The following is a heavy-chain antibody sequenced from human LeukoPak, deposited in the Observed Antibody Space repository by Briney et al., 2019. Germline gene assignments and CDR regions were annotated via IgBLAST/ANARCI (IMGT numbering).Heavy chain of an antibody. CDR1: GFTFSSYA. CDR2: ISGSGGST. D-gene: IGHD3-22*01. J-gene: IGHJ3*02. CDR3: AKTNHPSDSYYYDSSGYYPDAFDI. V-gene: IGHV3-23*01. Sequence: GGSLRLSCAASGFTFSSYAMSWVREAPGKGLEWVSAISGSGGSTYYADSVKGRFTISRDNSKNTLYLQMNSLRAQDTAVYYCAKTNHPSDSYYYDSSGYYPDAFDIWGQGTMVTVSS.